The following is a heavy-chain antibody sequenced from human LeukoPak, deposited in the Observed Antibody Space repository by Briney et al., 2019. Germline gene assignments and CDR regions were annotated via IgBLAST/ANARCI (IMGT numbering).Heavy chain of an antibody. CDR3: ARGNDYGAAYYYYYYMDV. CDR2: ISSSGSSI. CDR1: GFTFSRYS. V-gene: IGHV3-21*04. J-gene: IGHJ6*03. Sequence: GGSLRLSCAASGFTFSRYSMNWVRQAPGKGLEWVSSISSSGSSIYYADSVKGRFTISRDNSKNTLYLQMNSLRAEDTAVYYCARGNDYGAAYYYYYYMDVWGKGTTVTISS. D-gene: IGHD4-17*01.